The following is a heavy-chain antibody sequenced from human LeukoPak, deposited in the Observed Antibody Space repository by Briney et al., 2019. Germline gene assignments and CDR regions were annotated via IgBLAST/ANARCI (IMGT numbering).Heavy chain of an antibody. CDR2: ISRSGGST. Sequence: GGSLRLSCAASGFIFSSYGMSWVRQAPGKGLEWVSTISRSGGSTYYADSLKGRFTISRDNSKNTLFLQMNSLRAEDTAVYYCARDRLFDGVIFYWGQGTLVTVSS. CDR3: ARDRLFDGVIFY. CDR1: GFIFSSYG. J-gene: IGHJ4*02. V-gene: IGHV3-23*01. D-gene: IGHD3-16*02.